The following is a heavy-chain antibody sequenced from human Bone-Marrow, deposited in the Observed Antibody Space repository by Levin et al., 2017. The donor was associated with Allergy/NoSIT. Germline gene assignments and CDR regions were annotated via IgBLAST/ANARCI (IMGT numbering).Heavy chain of an antibody. Sequence: SETLSLTCTVSGGSFSDDVYYWSWIRQPPGRGLEWIGYIYYSGSTNYNPSLKSRVTMSVDTSKNQFSLKVTSVTAADTAVYYCARGRDTAVADTDYWSQGTLVTVSS. V-gene: IGHV4-61*08. CDR3: ARGRDTAVADTDY. CDR1: GGSFSDDVYY. CDR2: IYYSGST. J-gene: IGHJ4*02. D-gene: IGHD6-19*01.